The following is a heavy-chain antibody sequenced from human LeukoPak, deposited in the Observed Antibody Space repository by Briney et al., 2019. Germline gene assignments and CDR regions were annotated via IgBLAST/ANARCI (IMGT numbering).Heavy chain of an antibody. J-gene: IGHJ4*02. D-gene: IGHD3-10*01. CDR1: GYTFTSYD. Sequence: ASVKVSCKASGYTFTSYDINWVRQASGQGREWMGWMNPNRGNTGYAQKFQGRVTITRNTSISTAYMELSSLRSEDTAVYYCARVDYYGSGSYYRYWGQGTLVTVSS. CDR2: MNPNRGNT. CDR3: ARVDYYGSGSYYRY. V-gene: IGHV1-8*01.